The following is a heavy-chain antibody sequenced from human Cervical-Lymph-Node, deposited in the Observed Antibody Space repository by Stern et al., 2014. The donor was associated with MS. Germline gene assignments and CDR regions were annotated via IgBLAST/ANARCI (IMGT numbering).Heavy chain of an antibody. CDR2: IYYSGST. V-gene: IGHV4-59*01. CDR1: GGSISSYY. J-gene: IGHJ6*02. D-gene: IGHD3-16*01. CDR3: ARGRGASQYYYYGMDV. Sequence: QVQLQESGPGLVKPSETLSLTCTVSGGSISSYYWSWIRQPPGKGLEWIGDIYYSGSTNYNPSLKSRVTISVDTSKNQFSLKLSSVTAADTAVYYCARGRGASQYYYYGMDVWGQGTTVTVSS.